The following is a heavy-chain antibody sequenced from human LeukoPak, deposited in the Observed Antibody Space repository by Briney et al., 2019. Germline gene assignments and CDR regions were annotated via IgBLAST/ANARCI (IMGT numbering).Heavy chain of an antibody. Sequence: HPGGSLRLSCAASGFTFSSHWMHWVRQAPGKGLVWVSRINSDGSSTSYADSVKGRFTISRDNAKDTLYLQMDSLRAEDTAVYYCARDGDSSSFDYWGQGTLVTVSS. D-gene: IGHD3-10*01. CDR1: GFTFSSHW. CDR3: ARDGDSSSFDY. V-gene: IGHV3-74*01. J-gene: IGHJ4*02. CDR2: INSDGSST.